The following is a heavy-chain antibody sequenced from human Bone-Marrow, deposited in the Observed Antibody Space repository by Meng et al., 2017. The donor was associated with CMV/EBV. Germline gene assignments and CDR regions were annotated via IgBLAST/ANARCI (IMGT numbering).Heavy chain of an antibody. CDR2: IYYSGST. V-gene: IGHV4-59*01. Sequence: SETLSLTCTVSGGSISSYYWSWIRQPPGKGLEWIGYIYYSGSTNYNPSLKSRVTISVDTSKNQFSLKLSSVTAADTAVYYCARDFGDFGMDVWGQGTTVTVYS. CDR3: ARDFGDFGMDV. CDR1: GGSISSYY. D-gene: IGHD3-3*01. J-gene: IGHJ6*02.